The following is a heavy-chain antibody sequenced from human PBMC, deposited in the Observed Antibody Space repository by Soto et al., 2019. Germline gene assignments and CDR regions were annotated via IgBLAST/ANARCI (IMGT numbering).Heavy chain of an antibody. J-gene: IGHJ3*02. CDR3: ARDDRRYCSGGSCYSGLGSAFDI. D-gene: IGHD2-15*01. CDR1: GGSISNSNW. Sequence: SETLSLTCAVSGGSISNSNWWSWVRQPPGKGLEWIGEIYHSGSTNYNPSLKSRVTISVDKSKNQFSLKLSSVTAADTAVYYCARDDRRYCSGGSCYSGLGSAFDIWGQGTMVTVSS. V-gene: IGHV4-4*02. CDR2: IYHSGST.